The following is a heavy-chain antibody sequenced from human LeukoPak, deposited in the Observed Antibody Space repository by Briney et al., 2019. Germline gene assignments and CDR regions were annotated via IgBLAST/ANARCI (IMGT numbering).Heavy chain of an antibody. V-gene: IGHV4-34*01. CDR2: INHSGST. Sequence: SETLSLTCAVYGGSFSGYYWSWIRQPPGKGLEWIGEINHSGSTNYIPSLKGRVTISVDTCKNQFSLKLSCVIAADTAVYYCARGLHYYDSSGYYYWGQGTLFTVSS. CDR3: ARGLHYYDSSGYYY. CDR1: GGSFSGYY. J-gene: IGHJ4*02. D-gene: IGHD3-22*01.